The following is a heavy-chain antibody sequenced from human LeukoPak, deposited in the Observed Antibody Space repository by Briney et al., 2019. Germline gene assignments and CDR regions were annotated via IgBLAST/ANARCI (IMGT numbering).Heavy chain of an antibody. CDR1: GVSLRSYY. Sequence: SETLSLTCSVSGVSLRSYYWSWIRQPPGKGLEWIGSIYYSGSTNYNPSLKSRVTISVDTSKNQFSLKLSSVTAADTAVYYCARGHGYLDYWGQGTLVTVSS. CDR3: ARGHGYLDY. D-gene: IGHD5-24*01. V-gene: IGHV4-59*01. CDR2: IYYSGST. J-gene: IGHJ4*02.